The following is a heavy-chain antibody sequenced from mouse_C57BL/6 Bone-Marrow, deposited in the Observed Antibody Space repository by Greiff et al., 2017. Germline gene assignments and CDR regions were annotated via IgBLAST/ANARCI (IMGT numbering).Heavy chain of an antibody. V-gene: IGHV5-9-1*02. CDR1: GFTFSSYA. CDR3: TRDNPITTVVDWYFDV. CDR2: ISSGGDYI. D-gene: IGHD1-1*01. J-gene: IGHJ1*03. Sequence: EVQLVESGEGLVKPGGSLKLSCAASGFTFSSYAMSWVRQTPEKRLEWVAYISSGGDYIYYADTVKGRFTISRDNARNTLYLQMSSLKSEDTAMYYFTRDNPITTVVDWYFDVWGTGTTVTVSS.